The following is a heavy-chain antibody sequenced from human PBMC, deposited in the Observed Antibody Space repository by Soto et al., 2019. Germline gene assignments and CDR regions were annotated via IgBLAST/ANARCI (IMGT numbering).Heavy chain of an antibody. D-gene: IGHD3-22*01. J-gene: IGHJ6*02. V-gene: IGHV4-39*01. CDR2: IYYSGST. CDR3: ARLKAGDSSGNYYYYYGMDV. Sequence: SETLSLTCTVSGGSISSSSYYWGWIRQPPGKGLEWIGSIYYSGSTYYNPSLKSRVTISVDTSKNQFSLKLSSVTAADTAVYYCARLKAGDSSGNYYYYYGMDVRGQGTTVTVSS. CDR1: GGSISSSSYY.